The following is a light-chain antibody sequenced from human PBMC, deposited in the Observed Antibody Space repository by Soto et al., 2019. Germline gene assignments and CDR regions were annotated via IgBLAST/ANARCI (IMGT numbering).Light chain of an antibody. CDR1: SSDVGGYKF. Sequence: QSVLTQPASVSGSPGQSITISCTGTSSDVGGYKFVSWYQQHPGKVPKLLIYGVTNRPSGVSNRFSGSKSANTASLTISGLQAEDEADYYCSSYAGSSPLYVFGTGTKVTVL. V-gene: IGLV2-14*01. J-gene: IGLJ1*01. CDR2: GVT. CDR3: SSYAGSSPLYV.